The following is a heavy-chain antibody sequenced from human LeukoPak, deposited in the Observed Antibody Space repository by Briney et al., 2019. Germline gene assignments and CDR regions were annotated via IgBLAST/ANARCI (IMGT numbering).Heavy chain of an antibody. CDR2: IYHSGST. D-gene: IGHD4-17*01. CDR3: ARGGTVTTRQVNWFDP. V-gene: IGHV4-34*01. CDR1: GGSFSGYY. J-gene: IGHJ5*02. Sequence: SETLSLTCAVYGGSFSGYYWSWIRQPPGKGLEWIGYIYHSGSTYYNPSLKSRVTISVDRSKNQFSLKLSSVTAADTAVYYCARGGTVTTRQVNWFDPWGQGTLVTVSS.